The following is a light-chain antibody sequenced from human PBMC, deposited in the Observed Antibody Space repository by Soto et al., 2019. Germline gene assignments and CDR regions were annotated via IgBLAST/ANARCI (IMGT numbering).Light chain of an antibody. CDR1: QNVHIN. V-gene: IGKV3-15*01. CDR3: QQYETWPRT. CDR2: GVS. Sequence: TVMMQSPATLSVSPWDTATLSCRSSQNVHINLAWYQQKPGQAPTLLIDGVSARAPGVPARFSGAGSGTEFTLAIRSMQSADFAVYYCQQYETWPRTCGQGTKVAIQ. J-gene: IGKJ2*01.